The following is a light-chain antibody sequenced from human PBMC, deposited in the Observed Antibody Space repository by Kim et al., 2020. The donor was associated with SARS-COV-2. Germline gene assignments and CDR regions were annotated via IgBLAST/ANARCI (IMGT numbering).Light chain of an antibody. J-gene: IGLJ1*01. CDR3: QAWDSSTASYV. V-gene: IGLV3-1*01. CDR2: QDS. Sequence: PRQTASSTWSGDKLGDKYAYWYQQKPGRCPVLDIYQDSKRPSGIPERFSGSNSGNTATLTISGTQAMDEADYYCQAWDSSTASYVFGTGTKVTVL. CDR1: KLGDKY.